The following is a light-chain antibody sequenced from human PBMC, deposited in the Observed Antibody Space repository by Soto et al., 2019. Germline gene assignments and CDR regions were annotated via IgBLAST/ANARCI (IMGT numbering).Light chain of an antibody. V-gene: IGKV3-11*01. CDR1: QSVSSY. CDR3: QQRINWPIT. CDR2: DAS. J-gene: IGKJ5*01. Sequence: EIVLTQSPATLSLSPGERATLSCRASQSVSSYLVWYQQKPGRAPGLLIYDASNRATGIPARFSGSGSGTDFTLTISSLETEDFAVYYCQQRINWPITFGQGTRLEIK.